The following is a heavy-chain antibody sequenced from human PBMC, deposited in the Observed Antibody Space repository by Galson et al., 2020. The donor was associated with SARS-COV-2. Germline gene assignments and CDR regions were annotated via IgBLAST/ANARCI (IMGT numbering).Heavy chain of an antibody. CDR1: GYSFTNYW. CDR3: ARSAYCSRFSCLPPYYSVYYMDV. CDR2: IYPGDSDT. J-gene: IGHJ6*03. D-gene: IGHD2-2*01. V-gene: IGHV5-51*01. Sequence: GESLKISCKGSGYSFTNYWVAWVRQMPGKGLEWMGIIYPGDSDTRYSPSFEGQVTISADKSINTAYLQWSSLKASDNAIYYCARSAYCSRFSCLPPYYSVYYMDVWGTGTTVTVSS.